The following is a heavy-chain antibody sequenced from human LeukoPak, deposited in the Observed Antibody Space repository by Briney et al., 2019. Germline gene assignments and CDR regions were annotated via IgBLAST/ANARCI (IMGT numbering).Heavy chain of an antibody. V-gene: IGHV3-7*05. CDR2: IREDGREK. CDR1: GFTFSRYW. Sequence: GGSLRLSCAAYGFTFSRYWMAWVRQAPGKGLEWVAHIREDGREKNYVDPVKGRFTISRDNAKNSVYLQMNSLRAEDTAVYCCVTDDYLDYWGQGTLVTVSS. CDR3: VTDDYLDY. J-gene: IGHJ4*02. D-gene: IGHD3-16*01.